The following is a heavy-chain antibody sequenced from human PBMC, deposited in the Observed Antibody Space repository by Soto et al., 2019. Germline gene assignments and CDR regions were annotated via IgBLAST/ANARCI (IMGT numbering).Heavy chain of an antibody. Sequence: SEPLSLTCSVYGGSITGHYCSCVRQPPGKGLEWIGYSYYTGSIQYNPSLKSRVTLSVDTSKNQFSLKLSSVTAADTAVYYCARALGITIFGVADAFDIWGQGTMVTVSS. CDR2: SYYTGSI. CDR3: ARALGITIFGVADAFDI. CDR1: GGSITGHY. D-gene: IGHD3-3*01. V-gene: IGHV4-59*11. J-gene: IGHJ3*02.